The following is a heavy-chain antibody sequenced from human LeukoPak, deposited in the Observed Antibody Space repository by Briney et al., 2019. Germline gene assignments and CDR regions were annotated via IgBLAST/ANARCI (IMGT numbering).Heavy chain of an antibody. V-gene: IGHV1-18*01. CDR1: GYTFISYG. CDR3: ARVWGSGWPLYYYYYGMVV. J-gene: IGHJ6*02. D-gene: IGHD6-19*01. CDR2: ISAYNDNT. Sequence: ASVKVSCKASGYTFISYGISWVRQAPGQGLEWMGWISAYNDNTNYAQKLQGRVTMTTDTSTSTAYMELRSLRSDDTAVYYCARVWGSGWPLYYYYYGMVVWGQGTTVTVSS.